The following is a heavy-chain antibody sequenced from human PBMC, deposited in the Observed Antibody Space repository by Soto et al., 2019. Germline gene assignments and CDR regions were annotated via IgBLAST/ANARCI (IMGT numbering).Heavy chain of an antibody. CDR3: AILSIAVAGPFDY. CDR2: INPSGGST. D-gene: IGHD6-19*01. J-gene: IGHJ4*02. V-gene: IGHV1-46*01. Sequence: ASVKVSCKASGYTFSSYYMHWVRQAPGQGLEWMGIINPSGGSTRYAQKFQGRVTMTRDTSTSTVYMELSSLRSEDTAVYYCAILSIAVAGPFDYWGQGTLVTVSS. CDR1: GYTFSSYY.